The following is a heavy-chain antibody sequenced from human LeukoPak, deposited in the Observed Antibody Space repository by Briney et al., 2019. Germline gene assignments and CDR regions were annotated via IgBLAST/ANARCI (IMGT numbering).Heavy chain of an antibody. J-gene: IGHJ6*04. CDR2: INQDGTEK. CDR1: GFTFTTYW. D-gene: IGHD3-10*02. Sequence: GDSLRLSCAASGFTFTTYWMSWVRQLPGKGLEWVANINQDGTEKYYVDSVKGRFTISRDNAKNSLYLQMNSLRAEDTAVYYCAELGITMIGGVWGKGTTVTISS. V-gene: IGHV3-7*01. CDR3: AELGITMIGGV.